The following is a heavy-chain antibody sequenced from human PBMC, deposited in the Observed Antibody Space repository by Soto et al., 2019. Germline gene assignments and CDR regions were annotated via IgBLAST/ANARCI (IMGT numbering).Heavy chain of an antibody. J-gene: IGHJ4*02. Sequence: VQLQESGQGLVKPSETLSLTCTVSGGYISNYYWSWIRQPPGKGLEWIGNTHYSGNTKYNPSLKIRVTISADTSKNQCSLTLSSVTAADTAVYYCARGHYDFWSGYFATIDYWGQGTLVTVSS. CDR3: ARGHYDFWSGYFATIDY. CDR2: THYSGNT. CDR1: GGYISNYY. D-gene: IGHD3-3*01. V-gene: IGHV4-59*08.